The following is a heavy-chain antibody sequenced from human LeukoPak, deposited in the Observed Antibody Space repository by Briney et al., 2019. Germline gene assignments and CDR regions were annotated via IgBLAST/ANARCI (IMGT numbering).Heavy chain of an antibody. CDR2: INPSGGST. Sequence: ASVKVSCKASGYTFTSYYMHWMRQAPGQGLEWMGIINPSGGSTSYAQKFQGRVTMTRDTSTSTVYMELSSLRSEDTAVYYCARDQEMATISLQWSYFDYWGLGTLVTVSS. V-gene: IGHV1-46*01. D-gene: IGHD5-24*01. CDR3: ARDQEMATISLQWSYFDY. J-gene: IGHJ4*02. CDR1: GYTFTSYY.